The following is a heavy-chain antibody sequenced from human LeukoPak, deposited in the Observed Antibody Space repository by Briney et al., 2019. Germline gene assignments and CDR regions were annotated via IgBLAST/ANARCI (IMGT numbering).Heavy chain of an antibody. J-gene: IGHJ4*02. CDR2: ISAYNGNT. CDR1: GYTFTIYG. Sequence: ASVNVSFKASGYTFTIYGISWVRQAPGQGLEWMGWISAYNGNTNYAQKLQGRVTMTTDTSTSTAYMELRSLRSDDTAVYYCARGVYPYYFDYWGQGTLVTVSS. V-gene: IGHV1-18*01. CDR3: ARGVYPYYFDY. D-gene: IGHD5/OR15-5a*01.